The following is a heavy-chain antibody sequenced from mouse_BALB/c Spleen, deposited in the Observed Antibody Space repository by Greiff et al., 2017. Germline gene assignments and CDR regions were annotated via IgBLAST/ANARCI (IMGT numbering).Heavy chain of an antibody. CDR2: IRNKANGYTT. CDR3: ARDGYYPPFAY. J-gene: IGHJ3*01. V-gene: IGHV7-3*02. D-gene: IGHD2-3*01. Sequence: EVKLVESGGGLVQPGGSLRLSCATSGFTFTDYYMSWVRQPPGKALEWLGFIRNKANGYTTEYSASVKGRFTISRDNSQSILYLQMNTLRAEDSATYYCARDGYYPPFAYWGQGTLVTVSA. CDR1: GFTFTDYY.